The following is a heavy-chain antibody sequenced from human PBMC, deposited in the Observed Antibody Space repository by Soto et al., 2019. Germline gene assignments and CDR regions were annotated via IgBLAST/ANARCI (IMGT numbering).Heavy chain of an antibody. D-gene: IGHD2-15*01. V-gene: IGHV3-23*01. CDR1: GFTFSTYA. J-gene: IGHJ4*02. CDR3: AKRYCSGGSCSYFDY. Sequence: EVQLLESGGGLVQPGGSLRLSRAASGFTFSTYAMSWVRQAPGKGLEWVSAISGSGGSTYYADSVKGRFTISRDNSKNTLYLQMNSLRAEDTAVYYCAKRYCSGGSCSYFDYWGQGTLVTVSS. CDR2: ISGSGGST.